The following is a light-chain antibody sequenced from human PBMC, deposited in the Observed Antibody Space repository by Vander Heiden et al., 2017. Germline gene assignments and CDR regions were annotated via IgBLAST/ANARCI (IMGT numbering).Light chain of an antibody. CDR1: QSLGRW. J-gene: IGKJ4*01. CDR3: QQYNSPYT. CDR2: DAS. V-gene: IGKV1-5*01. Sequence: DIQITQSPSSLPASLGDRVTTTCRASQSLGRWPAWYQQKPGTATHLLFYDASTLESGVPSWIGGGGSRKVFTLTISSLQPDDFASYCCQQYNSPYTFGEGTKVEIK.